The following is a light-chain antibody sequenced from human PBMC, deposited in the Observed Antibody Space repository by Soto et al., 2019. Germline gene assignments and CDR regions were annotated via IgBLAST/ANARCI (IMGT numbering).Light chain of an antibody. CDR1: NDDIGGYSY. V-gene: IGLV2-8*01. CDR2: EVN. CDR3: SSYSRSLNYV. J-gene: IGLJ1*01. Sequence: QSALTQPPSASGSPGQSVTISCTGTNDDIGGYSYVSWYQRLPAEAPKLMIYEVNKRPSGIPDRFSGSKSGNTASLTVSGLQPEDEAEYFCSSYSRSLNYVFGSGTKLTVL.